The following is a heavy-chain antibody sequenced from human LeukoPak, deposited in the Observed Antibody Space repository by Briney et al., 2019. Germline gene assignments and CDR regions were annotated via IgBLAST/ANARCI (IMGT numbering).Heavy chain of an antibody. Sequence: PGGSLRLSCAASGFTFSSYSMNWVRQAPGKGLEWVSHITASGTAMFYADSVEGRFTISRDNAKNSLYLQMNSLRDEDTAVYYCASSGSYRFGYWGQGTLVTVSS. CDR1: GFTFSSYS. CDR2: ITASGTAM. CDR3: ASSGSYRFGY. V-gene: IGHV3-48*02. D-gene: IGHD1-26*01. J-gene: IGHJ4*02.